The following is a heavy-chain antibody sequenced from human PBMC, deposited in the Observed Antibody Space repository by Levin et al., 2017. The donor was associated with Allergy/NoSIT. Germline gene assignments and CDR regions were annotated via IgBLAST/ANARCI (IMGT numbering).Heavy chain of an antibody. Sequence: GESLKISCAASGFTFNNAWMSWVRQAPGKGLEWVGRIKSKTDGGTTDYAAPVKGRFTISRDDSKNTLYLQMNSLKTEDTAVYYCTTAVLYSGSYPDDYWGQGTLVTVSS. V-gene: IGHV3-15*01. CDR3: TTAVLYSGSYPDDY. J-gene: IGHJ4*02. CDR2: IKSKTDGGTT. CDR1: GFTFNNAW. D-gene: IGHD1-26*01.